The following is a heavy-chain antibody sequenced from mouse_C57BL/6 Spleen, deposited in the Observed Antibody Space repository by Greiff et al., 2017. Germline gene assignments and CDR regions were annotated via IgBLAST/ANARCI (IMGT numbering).Heavy chain of an antibody. J-gene: IGHJ1*03. V-gene: IGHV1-42*01. Sequence: VQLQQSGPELVKPGASVKISCKASGYSFTGYYMNWVKQSPEKSLEWIGEINPSTGGTTYNQKFKAKATLTVDKSSSTAYMQLKSLTSEDSAVYYCALIYYGNYEYFDVWGTGTTVTVSS. CDR3: ALIYYGNYEYFDV. CDR2: INPSTGGT. CDR1: GYSFTGYY. D-gene: IGHD2-1*01.